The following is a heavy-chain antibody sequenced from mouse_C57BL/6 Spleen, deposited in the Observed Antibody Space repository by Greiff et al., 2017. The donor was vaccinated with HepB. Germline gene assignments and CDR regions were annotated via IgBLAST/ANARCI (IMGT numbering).Heavy chain of an antibody. D-gene: IGHD1-1*01. CDR2: IWWDDDK. V-gene: IGHV8-8*01. Sequence: QVTLKVCGPGILQPSQTLSLTCSFSGFSLSTFGMGVGWIRQPSGKGLEWLAHIWWDDDKYYNPALKSRLTISKDTSKNQVFLKIANVDTADTATYYCARQNPVIYYYGSSLPFDDWGQGTTLTVSS. CDR3: ARQNPVIYYYGSSLPFDD. J-gene: IGHJ2*01. CDR1: GFSLSTFGMG.